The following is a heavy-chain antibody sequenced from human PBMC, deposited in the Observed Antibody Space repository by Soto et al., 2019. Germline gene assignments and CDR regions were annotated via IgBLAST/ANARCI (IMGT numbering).Heavy chain of an antibody. CDR3: AHCRGGVASF. CDR2: VYWDDDK. Sequence: QITLNESGPTLVKPTQTLTLTCTFSGFSLSTRDVGVGWIRQPPGEALEWLGVVYWDDDKTYSPSLKSRLTITKDTSKNQVVLRMTKVDPVDTATYYCAHCRGGVASFWGQGNLVTVSS. V-gene: IGHV2-5*02. CDR1: GFSLSTRDVG. J-gene: IGHJ4*02. D-gene: IGHD3-16*01.